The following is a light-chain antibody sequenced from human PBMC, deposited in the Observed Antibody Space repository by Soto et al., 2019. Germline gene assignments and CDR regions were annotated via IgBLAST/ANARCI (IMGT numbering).Light chain of an antibody. CDR3: QQHSN. CDR1: QSISAS. CDR2: DAS. V-gene: IGKV3-11*01. Sequence: EIVLTQSPATLSLSPGERATLSCRASQSISASLAWYQQKPGQAPRLLIYDASDRATGIPARFSGSGSGTDFTLTISSLEPEDFTVYYCQQHSNFGGGTKVDIK. J-gene: IGKJ4*01.